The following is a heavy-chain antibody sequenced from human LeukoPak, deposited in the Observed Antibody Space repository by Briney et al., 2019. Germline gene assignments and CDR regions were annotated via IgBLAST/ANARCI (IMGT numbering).Heavy chain of an antibody. V-gene: IGHV4-39*02. Sequence: SETLSLTCTVSGGSISSSSYYWGWIRQPPGKGLEWIGSFYYSGSTYYNPSLKSRVTISVDTSKNQFSLKLSSVTAADTAVYYCAREGRLKPMDVWGQGTTVTVSS. D-gene: IGHD5-12*01. J-gene: IGHJ6*02. CDR2: FYYSGST. CDR1: GGSISSSSYY. CDR3: AREGRLKPMDV.